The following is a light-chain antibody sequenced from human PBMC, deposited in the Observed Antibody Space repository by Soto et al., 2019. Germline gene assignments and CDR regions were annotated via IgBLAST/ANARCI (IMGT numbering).Light chain of an antibody. J-gene: IGKJ1*01. CDR1: QSISSW. V-gene: IGKV1-5*03. CDR2: KAS. Sequence: DIQMTQSPSTLSASEGDRVTITCRASQSISSWLAWYQQKPGKAPKLLIYKASSLESGVPSRFSGSGSGTEFTLTISSLQPDAFATYYCQQYSSYSWTFGQGTKVEIK. CDR3: QQYSSYSWT.